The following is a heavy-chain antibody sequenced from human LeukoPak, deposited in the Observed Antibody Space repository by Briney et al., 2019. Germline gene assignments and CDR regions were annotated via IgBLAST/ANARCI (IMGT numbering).Heavy chain of an antibody. J-gene: IGHJ6*03. CDR3: ARVMYQLHSYYYKDV. V-gene: IGHV4-39*07. D-gene: IGHD2-2*01. CDR2: IYYSGST. CDR1: GGSISSSSYY. Sequence: PSETLSLTCTVSGGSISSSSYYWGWIRQPPGKGLEWIGSIYYSGSTYYNPSLKSRVTISVDTSKNQFSLKLSSVTAADTAVYYCARVMYQLHSYYYKDVWGKGATVTVSS.